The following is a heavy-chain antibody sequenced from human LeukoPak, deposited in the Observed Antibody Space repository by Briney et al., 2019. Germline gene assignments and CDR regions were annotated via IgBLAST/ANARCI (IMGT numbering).Heavy chain of an antibody. D-gene: IGHD1-26*01. J-gene: IGHJ4*02. Sequence: GGSLRLSCAASGFTLSSHWMTWVRQAPGKGLEWVANINQDGSAKYYVDSVKGRFTISRDNARNSMYLQMNSLRAEDTAVYYCARWEIRGTAHQLDYWGQGTLVTVSS. CDR3: ARWEIRGTAHQLDY. CDR1: GFTLSSHW. V-gene: IGHV3-7*01. CDR2: INQDGSAK.